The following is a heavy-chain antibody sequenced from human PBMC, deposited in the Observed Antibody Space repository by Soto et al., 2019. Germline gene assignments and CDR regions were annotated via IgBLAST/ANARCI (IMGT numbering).Heavy chain of an antibody. Sequence: GGSLRLSCAASGFTFSSYAMSWVRQAPGKGLEWVSAISGSGGGTYYADSVKGRFTISRDNSKNTLYLQMNSLRAEDTAVYYCASRSGYDFWSGYYGYYFDYWGQGTLVTVSS. D-gene: IGHD3-3*01. V-gene: IGHV3-23*01. CDR1: GFTFSSYA. CDR2: ISGSGGGT. CDR3: ASRSGYDFWSGYYGYYFDY. J-gene: IGHJ4*02.